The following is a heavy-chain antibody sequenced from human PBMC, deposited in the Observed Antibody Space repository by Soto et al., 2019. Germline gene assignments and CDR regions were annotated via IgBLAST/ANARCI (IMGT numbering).Heavy chain of an antibody. CDR1: GGTFSSYA. D-gene: IGHD6-19*01. CDR2: IIPIFGTA. J-gene: IGHJ4*02. V-gene: IGHV1-69*13. CDR3: ARVEGIAVAGPLDY. Sequence: SVKVSCKASGGTFSSYAISWVRQAPGQGLEWMGGIIPIFGTANYAQKFQGRVTITADESTSTAYMELSSLRSEDTAVYYCARVEGIAVAGPLDYWGQGTLVTVSS.